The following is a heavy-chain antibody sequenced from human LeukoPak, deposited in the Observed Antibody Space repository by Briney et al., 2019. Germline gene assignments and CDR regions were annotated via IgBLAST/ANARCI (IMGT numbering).Heavy chain of an antibody. J-gene: IGHJ3*02. V-gene: IGHV4-4*07. CDR1: GGSISIYY. D-gene: IGHD1-14*01. CDR3: ARPGTSGAPHDHAFDI. CDR2: MYTSGST. Sequence: SATLSLTRTVSGGSISIYYWNWIRQPAGKGLEWIGRMYTSGSTNYNPSLKSRVTISVDTSKNQFSLKLSSVTAADTAVYYCARPGTSGAPHDHAFDIWGQGTMVTVSS.